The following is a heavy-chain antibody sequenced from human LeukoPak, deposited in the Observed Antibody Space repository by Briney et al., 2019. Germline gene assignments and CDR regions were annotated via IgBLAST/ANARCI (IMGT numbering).Heavy chain of an antibody. D-gene: IGHD4-17*01. J-gene: IGHJ3*02. CDR2: IYYSGST. CDR3: ARVRLRNDAFDI. V-gene: IGHV4-39*01. Sequence: PSETLSLTCTVSGGSISSNSYYWGWIRQPPGKGLEWIGSIYYSGSTYYNPSLKSRVTISVDTSKNQFSLKLSSVTAADTAVYYCARVRLRNDAFDIWGQGTMVTVSS. CDR1: GGSISSNSYY.